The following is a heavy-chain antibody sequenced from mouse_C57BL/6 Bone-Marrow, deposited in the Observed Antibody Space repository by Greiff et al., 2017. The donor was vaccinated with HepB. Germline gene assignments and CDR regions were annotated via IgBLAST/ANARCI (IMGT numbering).Heavy chain of an antibody. V-gene: IGHV14-2*01. Sequence: EVKLPESGAELVKPGASVKLFCTASGFNIKDYHMHWVKQRTEQGLEWIGRIDPEDGETKYAPKFQGKATITAETSSNTAYLQLSSLTSEDTAVYYCASYYSNYGFAYWGQGTLVTVSA. CDR2: IDPEDGET. CDR3: ASYYSNYGFAY. J-gene: IGHJ3*01. D-gene: IGHD2-5*01. CDR1: GFNIKDYH.